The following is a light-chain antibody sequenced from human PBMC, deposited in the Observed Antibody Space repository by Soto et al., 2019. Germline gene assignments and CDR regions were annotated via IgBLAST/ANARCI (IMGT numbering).Light chain of an antibody. J-gene: IGLJ3*02. Sequence: QSALTQPASVSGSPGQSISISCTGTSSDVGGYNYVSWYQQYPGKAPKLMIYDVSNRPSGVSNRFSGSKSGNTASLTVSGLQAEDEADYYCSSYAGSNKGVFGGGTKLTVL. CDR3: SSYAGSNKGV. CDR2: DVS. V-gene: IGLV2-14*01. CDR1: SSDVGGYNY.